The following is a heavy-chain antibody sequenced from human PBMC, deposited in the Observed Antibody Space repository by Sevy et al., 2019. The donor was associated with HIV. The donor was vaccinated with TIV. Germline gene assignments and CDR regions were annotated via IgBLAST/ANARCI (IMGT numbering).Heavy chain of an antibody. D-gene: IGHD1-26*01. CDR3: ARVSTIVGGEGEDY. CDR1: GFTFSSYG. V-gene: IGHV3-33*01. CDR2: IWYDGSYK. Sequence: GGSLRLSCAASGFTFSSYGMHWVRQAPGKGLEWVAVIWYDGSYKYYADSVKGRFTISRDNSKNTLYLQMNSLRAEDTAVYYCARVSTIVGGEGEDYWGQGTLVTVSS. J-gene: IGHJ4*02.